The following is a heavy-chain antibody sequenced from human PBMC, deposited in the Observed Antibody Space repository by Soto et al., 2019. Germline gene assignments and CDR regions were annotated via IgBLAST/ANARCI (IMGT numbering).Heavy chain of an antibody. CDR3: AKDTNYYDSSGYPYYFDY. V-gene: IGHV3-30*18. D-gene: IGHD3-22*01. CDR1: GFTFNIYG. Sequence: GGSLRLSCAASGFTFNIYGMHWVRQAPDKGLEWVALISYDGSNKYYADSVKGRFTISRDNSKNTLYLQMNSLRAEDTAVYYCAKDTNYYDSSGYPYYFDYWGQGTLVTVSS. J-gene: IGHJ4*02. CDR2: ISYDGSNK.